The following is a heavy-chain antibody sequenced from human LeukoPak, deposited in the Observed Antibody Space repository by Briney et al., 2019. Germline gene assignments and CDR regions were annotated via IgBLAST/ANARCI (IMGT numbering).Heavy chain of an antibody. CDR2: ISGSGGST. D-gene: IGHD6-19*01. CDR1: GFTFSSYT. Sequence: GGSLRLSCAASGFTFSSYTMTWVRQAPGKGLEWASGISGSGGSTYYADSVKGRFTISRDNSKNTLYLQMNSLRAEDTAIFYCAKRSRDSSGWLLDYWGQGTLVTVSS. J-gene: IGHJ4*02. V-gene: IGHV3-23*01. CDR3: AKRSRDSSGWLLDY.